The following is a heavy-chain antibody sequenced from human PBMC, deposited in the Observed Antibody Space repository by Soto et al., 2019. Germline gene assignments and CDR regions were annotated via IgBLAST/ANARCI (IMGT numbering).Heavy chain of an antibody. CDR1: GGSISSGGYS. J-gene: IGHJ3*02. Sequence: PSETLSLTCAVSGGSISSGGYSWSWIRQPPGKGLEWIGYIYHSGSTYYNPSLKSRVTISVDRSKNQFSLKLSSVTAADTAVYYCAGEMVSRGGAFDIWGQGTMVTVSS. V-gene: IGHV4-30-2*01. D-gene: IGHD3-10*01. CDR2: IYHSGST. CDR3: AGEMVSRGGAFDI.